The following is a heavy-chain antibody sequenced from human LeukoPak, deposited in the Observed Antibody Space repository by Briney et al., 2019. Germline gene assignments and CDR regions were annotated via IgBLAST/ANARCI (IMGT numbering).Heavy chain of an antibody. CDR2: INHSGST. J-gene: IGHJ4*02. CDR1: GGSFSGYY. V-gene: IGHV4-34*01. D-gene: IGHD4-17*01. Sequence: SETLSLTCAVYGGSFSGYYWSWIRQPPGKGLEWIGEINHSGSTNYNPSLKSRVTISVDTSKNQFSLKLSSVTAADTAVYYCARLEDGDYSHPPTFDYWGQGTLVTVSS. CDR3: ARLEDGDYSHPPTFDY.